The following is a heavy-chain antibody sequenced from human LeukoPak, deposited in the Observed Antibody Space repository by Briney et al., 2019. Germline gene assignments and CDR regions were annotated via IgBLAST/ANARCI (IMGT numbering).Heavy chain of an antibody. J-gene: IGHJ3*01. CDR1: GGSLSDYY. CDR3: ARLLDNDISGDSDTFDV. V-gene: IGHV4-59*01. D-gene: IGHD3-22*01. Sequence: SETLSLTCTVSGGSLSDYYWSWIRQPPGKKLDWIGYVYYTGRTKYTPSLQSRVTISIDTSKSQFSLKLTSVTSADTAVYSCARLLDNDISGDSDTFDVWGQGTTVIVSS. CDR2: VYYTGRT.